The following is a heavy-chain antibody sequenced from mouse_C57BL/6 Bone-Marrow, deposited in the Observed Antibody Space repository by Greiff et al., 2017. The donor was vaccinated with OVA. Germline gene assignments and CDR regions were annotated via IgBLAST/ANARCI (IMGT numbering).Heavy chain of an antibody. CDR2: ISDGGSYT. V-gene: IGHV5-4*01. D-gene: IGHD1-1*01. CDR3: ARGPLLLPY. Sequence: EVQLVESGGGLVKPGGSLKLSCAASGFTFSSYAMSWVRQTPEKRLEWVATISDGGSYTYYPDNVKGRFTISRDNAKNNLYLQMSHLKSEDTAMYYCARGPLLLPYWGQGTLVTVSA. J-gene: IGHJ3*01. CDR1: GFTFSSYA.